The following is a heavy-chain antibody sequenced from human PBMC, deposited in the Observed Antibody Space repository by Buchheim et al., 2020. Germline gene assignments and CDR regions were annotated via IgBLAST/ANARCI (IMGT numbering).Heavy chain of an antibody. V-gene: IGHV3-7*01. J-gene: IGHJ5*02. Sequence: EVQLVESGGGLVQPGGSLRLSCAASGFTFSSYWMSWVRQAPGKGLEWVANIKQDGSEKYYVDSVKGRFTISRDNAKNSLYLQMNSLRAEDAAVYYCASQGSYSSGWSLWFDPWGQGTL. CDR2: IKQDGSEK. CDR1: GFTFSSYW. CDR3: ASQGSYSSGWSLWFDP. D-gene: IGHD6-19*01.